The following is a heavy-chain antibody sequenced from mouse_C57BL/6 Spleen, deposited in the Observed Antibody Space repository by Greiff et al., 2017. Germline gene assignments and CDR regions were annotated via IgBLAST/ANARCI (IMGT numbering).Heavy chain of an antibody. CDR3: ARGNYDYDDGAWFAY. Sequence: QVQLKQPGAELVKPGASVKMSCKASGYTFTSYWITWVKQRPGQGLEWIGDIYPGSGSTNYNEKFKSKATLTVDTSSSTAYMQLSSLTSEDSAVYYCARGNYDYDDGAWFAYWGQGTLVTVSA. D-gene: IGHD2-4*01. CDR2: IYPGSGST. J-gene: IGHJ3*01. CDR1: GYTFTSYW. V-gene: IGHV1-55*01.